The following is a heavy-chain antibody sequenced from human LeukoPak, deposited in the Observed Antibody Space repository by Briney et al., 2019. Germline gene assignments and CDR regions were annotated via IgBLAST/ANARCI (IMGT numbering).Heavy chain of an antibody. CDR3: ARSRLGGRGAFDI. D-gene: IGHD1-1*01. CDR2: VSTSSSTI. Sequence: GGSLRLSCVASEFTFSTYSMNWVRQAPGKGLEWVSYVSTSSSTIYYADSVKGRFTISRGNANTSLFLEMDTLRAEDTAVYYCARSRLGGRGAFDIWGQGTVVTVSS. CDR1: EFTFSTYS. V-gene: IGHV3-48*01. J-gene: IGHJ3*02.